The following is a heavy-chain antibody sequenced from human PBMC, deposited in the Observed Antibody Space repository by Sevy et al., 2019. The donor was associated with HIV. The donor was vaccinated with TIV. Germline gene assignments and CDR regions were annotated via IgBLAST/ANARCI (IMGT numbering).Heavy chain of an antibody. CDR3: AKDEYKPSVGDENYYYYYMDV. CDR1: GFTFSSYA. V-gene: IGHV3-23*01. Sequence: GGSLRLSCAASGFTFSSYAMSWVRQAPGKGLEWVSAISGSGGSTYYADSVKGRFTISRDNSKKTMYLQMNSMRAEDTAVYYFAKDEYKPSVGDENYYYYYMDVWGKGTTVTVSS. J-gene: IGHJ6*03. CDR2: ISGSGGST. D-gene: IGHD3-16*01.